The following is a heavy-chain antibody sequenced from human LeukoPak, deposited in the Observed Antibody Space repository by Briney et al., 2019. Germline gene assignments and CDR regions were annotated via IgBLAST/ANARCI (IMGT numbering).Heavy chain of an antibody. CDR3: ARAGLEVATITSFDY. CDR2: IIPIFGTA. Sequence: ASVKVSCKASGGAFSSYAISWVRQAPGQGLEWMGGIIPIFGTANYAQKFQGRVTITTDESTSTAYMELSSLRSEDTAVYYCARAGLEVATITSFDYWGQGTLVTVSS. CDR1: GGAFSSYA. V-gene: IGHV1-69*05. J-gene: IGHJ4*02. D-gene: IGHD5-24*01.